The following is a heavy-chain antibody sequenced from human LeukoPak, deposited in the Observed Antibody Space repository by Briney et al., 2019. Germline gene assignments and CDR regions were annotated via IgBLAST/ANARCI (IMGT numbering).Heavy chain of an antibody. J-gene: IGHJ4*02. CDR1: GGSFSGYY. Sequence: PSETLSLTCAVYGGSFSGYYWSWIRQPPGKGLEWIGEINHSGSTNYNPSLKSRVTISVDTSKNQFSLKLSSVTAADTAVYYCARLAIGGQWLVGALVGWGQGTLVTVSS. CDR3: ARLAIGGQWLVGALVG. V-gene: IGHV4-34*01. D-gene: IGHD6-19*01. CDR2: INHSGST.